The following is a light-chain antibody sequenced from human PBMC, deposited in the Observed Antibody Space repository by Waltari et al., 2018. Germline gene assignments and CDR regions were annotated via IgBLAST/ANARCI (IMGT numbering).Light chain of an antibody. V-gene: IGKV3-11*01. CDR1: QSVTTY. CDR2: DAS. Sequence: EIVLTQSPATLSLSPGDTATLSCRASQSVTTYLAWYQQKPGQAPRLLIYDASNRATGIPARFSASGSGTDFTLTISSLEPEDFAVYYCQQRSNWPITFSQGTRLEIK. J-gene: IGKJ5*01. CDR3: QQRSNWPIT.